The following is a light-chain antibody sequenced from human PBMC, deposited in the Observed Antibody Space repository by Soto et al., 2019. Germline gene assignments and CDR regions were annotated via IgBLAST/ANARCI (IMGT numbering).Light chain of an antibody. V-gene: IGKV3-15*01. CDR2: GAS. Sequence: EIVLTQSPGTLSVSPGERATLSCSASQSVSRKLAWYQQKPGQAPRLLVYGASTGATGIPARFSGSGSETEFTLSISSLQSEDFAVYYCQQYNNWPGTFGQGTKVEIK. CDR1: QSVSRK. CDR3: QQYNNWPGT. J-gene: IGKJ1*01.